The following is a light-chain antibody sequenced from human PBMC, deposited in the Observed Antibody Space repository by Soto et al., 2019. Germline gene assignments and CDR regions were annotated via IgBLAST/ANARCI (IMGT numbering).Light chain of an antibody. V-gene: IGLV1-40*01. Sequence: QSVLTQPPSVSGAPGQRVTISCTGSSSNIGAGYDVHWYQQLPGTAPKLLIYGNSNRPSGVPDRFSGSKSGTSASLAITGLHAEDEADYYCQSYDSSLSGSEVFGGGTKLTVL. J-gene: IGLJ2*01. CDR1: SSNIGAGYD. CDR2: GNS. CDR3: QSYDSSLSGSEV.